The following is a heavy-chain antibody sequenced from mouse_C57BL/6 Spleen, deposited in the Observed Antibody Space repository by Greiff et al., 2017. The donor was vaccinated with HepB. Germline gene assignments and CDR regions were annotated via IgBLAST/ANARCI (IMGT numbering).Heavy chain of an antibody. J-gene: IGHJ4*01. CDR2: IRSKSNNYAT. V-gene: IGHV10-1*01. Sequence: EVQVVESGGGLVQPKGSLKLSCAASGFSFNTYAMNWVRQAPGKGLEWVARIRSKSNNYATYYADSVKDRFTISRDDSESMLYLQMNNLKTEDTAMYYCGRHENWYYAMDYWGQGTSVTVSS. CDR3: GRHENWYYAMDY. D-gene: IGHD4-1*01. CDR1: GFSFNTYA.